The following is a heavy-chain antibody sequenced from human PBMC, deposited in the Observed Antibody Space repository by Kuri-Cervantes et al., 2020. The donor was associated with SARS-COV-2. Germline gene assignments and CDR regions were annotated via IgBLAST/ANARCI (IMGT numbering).Heavy chain of an antibody. Sequence: LKISCAASGFTFSSYAMHWVRQAPGKGLEWVAVISYDGSNKYYADSVKGRFTISRDNSKNTLYLQMNSLRAEDTAVYYCAKDQVPAAIGDAFDIWGQGTMVTVSS. CDR3: AKDQVPAAIGDAFDI. CDR2: ISYDGSNK. V-gene: IGHV3-30-3*01. D-gene: IGHD2-2*02. J-gene: IGHJ3*02. CDR1: GFTFSSYA.